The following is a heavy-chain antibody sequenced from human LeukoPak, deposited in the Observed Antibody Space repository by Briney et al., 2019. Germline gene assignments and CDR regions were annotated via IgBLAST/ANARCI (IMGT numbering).Heavy chain of an antibody. CDR3: ARLLYDRSGYYYFDW. CDR2: IYYSGNI. CDR1: GGSISSRNYY. V-gene: IGHV4-39*01. J-gene: IGHJ4*02. Sequence: SETLSLTCTVSGGSISSRNYYWGWIRQPPGKGLEWIGSIYYSGNIYNNPSLKSRVTISVDTFKNQFSLKLSSVTAADTAAYHCARLLYDRSGYYYFDWWGQGTLVTVSS. D-gene: IGHD3-22*01.